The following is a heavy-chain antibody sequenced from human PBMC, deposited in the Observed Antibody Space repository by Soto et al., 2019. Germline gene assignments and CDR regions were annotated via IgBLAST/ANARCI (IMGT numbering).Heavy chain of an antibody. CDR1: GFSHRTSGVG. CDR2: IYWDDGK. Sequence: QITLKESGPTLVKPTQTLTLTCTFSGFSHRTSGVGVGWIRQPPGKALEWLALIYWDDGKRYSPSLKSRLTITKDTSKNQVVLRMTNMDPVDTATYYCAHLTTGGFYFDYWGQGTLVTVSS. D-gene: IGHD4-17*01. V-gene: IGHV2-5*02. J-gene: IGHJ4*02. CDR3: AHLTTGGFYFDY.